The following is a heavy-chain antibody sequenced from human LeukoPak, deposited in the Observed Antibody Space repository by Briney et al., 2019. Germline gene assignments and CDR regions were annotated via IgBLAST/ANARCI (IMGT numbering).Heavy chain of an antibody. J-gene: IGHJ4*02. CDR1: GFTFSDYY. D-gene: IGHD6-19*01. CDR3: ARAPSIAVAGTPTDY. V-gene: IGHV3-11*06. Sequence: GGSLRLSCAASGFTFSDYYMSWIRQAPGKGLEWVSCISGSSTYIYYADSVKGRFTISRDNAKNSLYLQMNSLRAEDTAVYYCARAPSIAVAGTPTDYWGQGTLVTVSS. CDR2: ISGSSTYI.